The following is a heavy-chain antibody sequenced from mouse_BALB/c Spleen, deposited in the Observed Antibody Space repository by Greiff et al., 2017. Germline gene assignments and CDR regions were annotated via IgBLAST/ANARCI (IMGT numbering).Heavy chain of an antibody. CDR3: ARERGLRQAWFAY. V-gene: IGHV5-15*02. J-gene: IGHJ3*01. CDR2: ISNLAYSI. Sequence: EVMLVESGGGLVQPGGSRKLSCAASGFTFSDYGMAWVRQAPGKGPEWVAFISNLAYSIYYADTVTGRFTISRENAKNTLYLEMSSLRSEDTAMYYCARERGLRQAWFAYWGQGTLVTVSA. D-gene: IGHD2-4*01. CDR1: GFTFSDYG.